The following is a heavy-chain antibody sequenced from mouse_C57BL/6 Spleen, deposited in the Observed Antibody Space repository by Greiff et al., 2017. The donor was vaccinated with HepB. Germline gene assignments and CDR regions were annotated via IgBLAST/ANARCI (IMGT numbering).Heavy chain of an antibody. D-gene: IGHD2-1*01. CDR2: INPSNGGT. V-gene: IGHV1-53*01. CDR3: ASHYGNYVRAMDY. J-gene: IGHJ4*01. Sequence: VQLQQSGTELVKPGASVKLSCKASGYTFTSYWMHWVKQRPGQGLEWIGNINPSNGGTNYNEKFKSKATLTVDKSSSTAYIQLSSLTSEHSAVYYCASHYGNYVRAMDYWGQGASVTVSS. CDR1: GYTFTSYW.